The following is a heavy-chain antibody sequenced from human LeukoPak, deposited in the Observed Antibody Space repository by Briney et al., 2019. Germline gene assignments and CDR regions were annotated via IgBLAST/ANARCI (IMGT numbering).Heavy chain of an antibody. J-gene: IGHJ4*02. Sequence: GGSLRLSCAASGFTFSSYWMSWVRQAPGKGLEWVANIKQDGSEKNYVDSVKGRFTISRDNAKDSLDLQMNSLRGEDTAVYYCARAGGYASSWAYWGQGTLVTVSS. CDR1: GFTFSSYW. CDR3: ARAGGYASSWAY. V-gene: IGHV3-7*01. CDR2: IKQDGSEK. D-gene: IGHD5-12*01.